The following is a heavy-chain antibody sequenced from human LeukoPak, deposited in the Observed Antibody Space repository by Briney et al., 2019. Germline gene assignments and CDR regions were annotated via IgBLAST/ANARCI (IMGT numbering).Heavy chain of an antibody. Sequence: PSETLSLTCTVSGGSISSYYWSWIRQPPGKGLEWNGYIYYSGSTNYNPSLKSRVTISVDTSKNQFSLKLSSVTAADTAVYYCARGGTSIGSRGREYYYYMDVWGKGTTVTVSS. CDR3: ARGGTSIGSRGREYYYYMDV. CDR1: GGSISSYY. V-gene: IGHV4-59*01. D-gene: IGHD6-6*01. J-gene: IGHJ6*03. CDR2: IYYSGST.